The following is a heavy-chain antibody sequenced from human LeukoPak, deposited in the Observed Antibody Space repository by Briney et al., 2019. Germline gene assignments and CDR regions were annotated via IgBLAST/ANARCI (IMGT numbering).Heavy chain of an antibody. V-gene: IGHV1-69*05. Sequence: ASVKVSCNASGGTFSSYAISWVRQAPGQGLEWMGGIIPIFGTANYAQKFQGRVTITTDESTSTAYMELSSLRSEDTAVYYCARDLGVGHGYDILTELRYWGQGTLVTVSS. CDR2: IIPIFGTA. D-gene: IGHD3-9*01. J-gene: IGHJ4*02. CDR3: ARDLGVGHGYDILTELRY. CDR1: GGTFSSYA.